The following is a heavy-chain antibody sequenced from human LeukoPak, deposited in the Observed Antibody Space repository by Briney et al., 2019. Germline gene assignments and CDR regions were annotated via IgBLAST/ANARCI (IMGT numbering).Heavy chain of an antibody. D-gene: IGHD3-16*01. CDR1: GYTFTGYY. CDR2: INPNSGGT. CDR3: ARGLGGLPPHPFDS. J-gene: IGHJ4*02. Sequence: ASVKASCKASGYTFTGYYMHWVRQAPGQGLEWMGWINPNSGGTNYAQKFQGRVTMTRDTSISTAYMELTRLTSDDTAVYYCARGLGGLPPHPFDSWGQGTLVTVSS. V-gene: IGHV1-2*02.